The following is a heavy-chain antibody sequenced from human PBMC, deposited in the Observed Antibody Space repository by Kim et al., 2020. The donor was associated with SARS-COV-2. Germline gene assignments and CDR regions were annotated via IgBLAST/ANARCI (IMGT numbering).Heavy chain of an antibody. V-gene: IGHV4-38-2*01. CDR3: TSKYYYDTSGFYYADW. J-gene: IGHJ1*01. CDR2: IHHSGST. CDR1: GYSISSGYY. D-gene: IGHD3-22*01. Sequence: SETLSLTCAVSGYSISSGYYWGWIRQSPGKGLEWIGSIHHSGSTYYNPSLKSRVGISIDTSKNQFSLRLNSVTAADTAVYYCTSKYYYDTSGFYYADWWGQGTLVTVSS.